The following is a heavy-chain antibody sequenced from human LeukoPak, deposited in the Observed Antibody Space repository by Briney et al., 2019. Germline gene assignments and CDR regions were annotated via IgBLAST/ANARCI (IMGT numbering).Heavy chain of an antibody. Sequence: GGSLRLSCAASGFTFSDHVMSWVRQAPGKGLEWVSSVRASGVGTHYADSVKGRFTISRDNSKNTLYLQMNSLRVEDTAVYYCAQVSHRGYSYGSFDYWGQGTLVTVSS. J-gene: IGHJ4*02. CDR1: GFTFSDHV. CDR3: AQVSHRGYSYGSFDY. V-gene: IGHV3-23*01. D-gene: IGHD5-18*01. CDR2: VRASGVGT.